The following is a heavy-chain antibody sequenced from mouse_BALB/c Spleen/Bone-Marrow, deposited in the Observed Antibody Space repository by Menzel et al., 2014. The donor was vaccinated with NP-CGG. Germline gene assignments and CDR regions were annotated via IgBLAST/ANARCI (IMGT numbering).Heavy chain of an antibody. Sequence: GAELVKPGASVKLSCTASGFNIKDTYMHWVKQRPEQGLEWIGRIDPANGNIKYDPKFQGKATITADTSSNTAYLQLSSLTSEDTAVYYCAPYYYGRWFANWGQGTLVTVSA. CDR1: GFNIKDTY. J-gene: IGHJ3*01. V-gene: IGHV14-3*02. CDR3: APYYYGRWFAN. D-gene: IGHD1-1*01. CDR2: IDPANGNI.